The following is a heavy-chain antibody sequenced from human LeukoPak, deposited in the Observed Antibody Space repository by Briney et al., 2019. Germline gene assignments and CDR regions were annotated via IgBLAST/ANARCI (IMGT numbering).Heavy chain of an antibody. CDR3: ARGAGSGSYGSLVYFDY. V-gene: IGHV1-18*01. Sequence: GASVKVSCKASGYTFASYDIIWVRQAPGQGLEWMGWITVYNGNTKYAQKLQGRVTMTTDTSTNTAYMELRSLRSDDTAVYYCARGAGSGSYGSLVYFDYWGQGTLVTVSS. J-gene: IGHJ4*02. CDR2: ITVYNGNT. CDR1: GYTFASYD. D-gene: IGHD1-26*01.